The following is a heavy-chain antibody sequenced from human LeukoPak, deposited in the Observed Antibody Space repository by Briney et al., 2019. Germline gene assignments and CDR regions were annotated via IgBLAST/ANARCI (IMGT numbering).Heavy chain of an antibody. D-gene: IGHD3-10*01. CDR1: GFTFSSYA. V-gene: IGHV3-23*01. CDR3: ARGGITMVRGVHYYYYYGMDV. Sequence: GGSLRLSCAASGFTFSSYAMSWVRQAPGKGLEWVSAISGSGGSTYYADSVKGRFTISRDNSKNTLYLQMNSLRAEDTAVYYCARGGITMVRGVHYYYYYGMDVWGQGTTVTVSS. J-gene: IGHJ6*02. CDR2: ISGSGGST.